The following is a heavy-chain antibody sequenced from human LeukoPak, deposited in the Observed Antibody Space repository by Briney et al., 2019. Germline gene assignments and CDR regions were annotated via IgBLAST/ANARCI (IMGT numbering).Heavy chain of an antibody. V-gene: IGHV3-23*01. J-gene: IGHJ4*02. CDR3: AKAQTMIAVAGPDY. D-gene: IGHD6-19*01. CDR1: GFSFSIHD. Sequence: GGSLRLSCAASGFSFSIHDMTWVRQAPGKGLEWVSTISNSDNSTYYADSVKGRFTISRDNSKNTLYLQMNSLRAEDTAVYYCAKAQTMIAVAGPDYWGQGTLVTVSS. CDR2: ISNSDNST.